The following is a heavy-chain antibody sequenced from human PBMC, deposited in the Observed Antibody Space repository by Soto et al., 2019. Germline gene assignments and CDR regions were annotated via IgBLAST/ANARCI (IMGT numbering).Heavy chain of an antibody. J-gene: IGHJ4*02. CDR3: ARARGVSYYGSGSLTPTYYFDY. V-gene: IGHV4-59*01. CDR1: GGSISSYY. Sequence: PSETLSLTCTVSGGSISSYYWSWIRQPPGKGLEWIGYIYYSGSTNYNPSLKSRVTISVDTSKNQFSLKLSSVTAADTAVYYCARARGVSYYGSGSLTPTYYFDYWGQGTLVTVSS. CDR2: IYYSGST. D-gene: IGHD3-10*01.